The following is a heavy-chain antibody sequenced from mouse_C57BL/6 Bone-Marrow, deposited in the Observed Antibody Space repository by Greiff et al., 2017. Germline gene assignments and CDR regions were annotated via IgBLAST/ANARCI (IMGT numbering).Heavy chain of an antibody. J-gene: IGHJ1*03. CDR2: IYPSDSET. CDR1: GYTFTSYW. Sequence: VQLQQPGAELVRPGSSVKLSCKASGYTFTSYWMDWVKQRPGQGLEWIGNIYPSDSETHYNQKFKDKATLTVDKSSSTAYMQLSSLTSEDSAVYYCARDYDYWYFDVWGTGTTVTVSS. CDR3: ARDYDYWYFDV. V-gene: IGHV1-61*01. D-gene: IGHD2-4*01.